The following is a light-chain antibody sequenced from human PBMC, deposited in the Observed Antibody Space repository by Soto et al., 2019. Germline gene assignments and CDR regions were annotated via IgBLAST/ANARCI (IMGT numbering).Light chain of an antibody. V-gene: IGKV3-20*01. CDR2: GAS. CDR3: QQYGSSPPWYT. Sequence: EIVLTQSPGTLSLSPGERATLSCRASQSVSSSYLAWYQQKPGQAPRRLIYGASSRATGIPDRFSGSGSGTDFTLTISRLEPEDFAVYYCQQYGSSPPWYTFGQGTKLEIK. CDR1: QSVSSSY. J-gene: IGKJ2*01.